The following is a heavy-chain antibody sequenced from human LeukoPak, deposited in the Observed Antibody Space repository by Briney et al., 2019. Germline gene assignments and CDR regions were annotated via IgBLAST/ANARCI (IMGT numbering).Heavy chain of an antibody. V-gene: IGHV4-30-2*01. J-gene: IGHJ4*02. D-gene: IGHD6-19*01. Sequence: PSETLSLTCAVSGGSISSGGYSWSWIRQPPGKGLEWIGYIYHSGSTYYNPSLKSRVTISVDTSKNQFSLKLSSVTAADTAVYYCARGLSGWYHYWGQGTLVTVSS. CDR1: GGSISSGGYS. CDR3: ARGLSGWYHY. CDR2: IYHSGST.